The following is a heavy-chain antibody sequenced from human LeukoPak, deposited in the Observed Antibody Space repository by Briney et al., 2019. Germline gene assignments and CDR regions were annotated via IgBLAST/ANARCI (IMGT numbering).Heavy chain of an antibody. CDR2: IPSDGTKK. CDR1: GFTFSSYG. D-gene: IGHD1-26*01. J-gene: IGHJ4*02. V-gene: IGHV3-30*02. CDR3: ATLDH. Sequence: GGSLRLSCAASGFTFSSYGLRWVRQAPGKGLEWVAFIPSDGTKKYYADSVRGRFTISRDNSNNMLYLQMNSLRVEDTAVYFGATLDHWGQGALVTVSS.